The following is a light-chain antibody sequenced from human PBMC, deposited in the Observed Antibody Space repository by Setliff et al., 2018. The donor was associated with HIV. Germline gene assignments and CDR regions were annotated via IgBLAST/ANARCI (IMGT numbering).Light chain of an antibody. V-gene: IGLV2-23*02. CDR1: SSNIGNYNL. CDR3: CSYAGRNTFHMI. J-gene: IGLJ2*01. CDR2: EDN. Sequence: QSALTQPAAVSGSPGQSITISCTGSSSNIGNYNLVSWYQQLPGKAPRLMIFEDNKRPSGVSDRFSGSKSGYTAPLTISGLQAGDEADYYCCSYAGRNTFHMIFGGGTKVTVL.